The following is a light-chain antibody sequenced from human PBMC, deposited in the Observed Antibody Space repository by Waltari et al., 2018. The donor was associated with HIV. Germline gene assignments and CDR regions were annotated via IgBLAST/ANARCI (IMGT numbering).Light chain of an antibody. J-gene: IGLJ2*01. V-gene: IGLV1-44*01. CDR2: SNN. CDR3: ASWEDSLHGPV. CDR1: SNNVWTSNF. Sequence: QSALTQPASVSGSPGQSITISCTGTSNNVWTSNFVSWYQHHPGKAPKLLIYSNNQRPSGVPDRISGSKSGTSASLAIGGLQSDDEADYYCASWEDSLHGPVFGGGTKLTVL.